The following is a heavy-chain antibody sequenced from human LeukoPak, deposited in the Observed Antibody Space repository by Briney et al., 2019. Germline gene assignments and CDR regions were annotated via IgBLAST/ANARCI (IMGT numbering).Heavy chain of an antibody. V-gene: IGHV1-2*02. CDR2: INPNSGGT. J-gene: IGHJ4*02. Sequence: ASVKVSCKASGYTFTGDYMHWVRQAPGQGLEWMGWINPNSGGTNYEQKFQGRVTMTRDTSISTAYMELSRLRSDDTAVYYCARKGSSSVDYWGQGTLVTVPS. CDR1: GYTFTGDY. D-gene: IGHD6-6*01. CDR3: ARKGSSSVDY.